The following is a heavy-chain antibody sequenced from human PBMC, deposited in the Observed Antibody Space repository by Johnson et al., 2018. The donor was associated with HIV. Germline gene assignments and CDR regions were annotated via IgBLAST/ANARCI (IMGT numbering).Heavy chain of an antibody. V-gene: IGHV3-30-3*01. CDR2: LSYDGSSK. CDR1: GFTFSRYA. J-gene: IGHJ3*02. Sequence: VQLVESGGGVVQPGRSLRLSCAAYGFTFSRYAMHWVRQAPGKGLEWVAVLSYDGSSKYYADSVKGRLTISRDNSKNTLYLQMNSLRPEDTAVYYCAKERRAPRAFDIWGQGTMVTVSS. CDR3: AKERRAPRAFDI.